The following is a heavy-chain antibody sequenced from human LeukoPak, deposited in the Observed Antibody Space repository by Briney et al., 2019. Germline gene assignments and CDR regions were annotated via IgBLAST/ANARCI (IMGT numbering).Heavy chain of an antibody. Sequence: SGTLSLTCAVSGGSISSSNWWSWVRQPPGKGLEWIGEIYHSGSTNYNPSLKSRVTISVDKSKNQFSLKLSSVTAADTAVYYCARDGFGGTKGYSGYGPLVGMDVWGQGTTVTVSS. CDR1: GGSISSSNW. D-gene: IGHD5-12*01. CDR3: ARDGFGGTKGYSGYGPLVGMDV. CDR2: IYHSGST. J-gene: IGHJ6*02. V-gene: IGHV4-4*02.